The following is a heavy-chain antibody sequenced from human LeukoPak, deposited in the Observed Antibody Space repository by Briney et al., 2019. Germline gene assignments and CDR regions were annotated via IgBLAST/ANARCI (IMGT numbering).Heavy chain of an antibody. J-gene: IGHJ4*02. Sequence: SETLSLTCAVYGVSFSGYYWSWIRQPPGKGLEWIGEINHSGSTNYNPSLKSRVTISVDTSKNQFSLKLSSVTAADTAVYYCASTYSSGWYATHWGQGTLVTVSS. CDR1: GVSFSGYY. CDR2: INHSGST. V-gene: IGHV4-34*01. CDR3: ASTYSSGWYATH. D-gene: IGHD6-19*01.